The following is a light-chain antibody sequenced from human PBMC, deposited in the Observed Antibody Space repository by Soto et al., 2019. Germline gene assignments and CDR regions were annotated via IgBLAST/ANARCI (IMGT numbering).Light chain of an antibody. Sequence: QPVLTQPPSVSGAPGQRVTISCTGSRSNIGAGYDVHWYQQLPGTAPKLLIYANNNRPSGVPDRFSGSKSGTSASLAITGLQAEDEADYYCQSYDTSLSGSVFGGGTKLTVL. V-gene: IGLV1-40*01. CDR3: QSYDTSLSGSV. CDR2: ANN. J-gene: IGLJ3*02. CDR1: RSNIGAGYD.